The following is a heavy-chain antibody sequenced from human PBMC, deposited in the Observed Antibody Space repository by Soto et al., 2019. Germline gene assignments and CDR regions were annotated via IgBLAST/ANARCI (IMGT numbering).Heavy chain of an antibody. CDR3: AKDRGGYCTSTTCYGGGSFDY. V-gene: IGHV3-23*01. J-gene: IGHJ4*02. CDR1: GFTFSSYA. Sequence: EVQLLESGGGLVQPGGSLRLSCAASGFTFSSYAMSWVRQAPGKGLEWVSSISGNGGSTNYADSVKGRFTISRDNSKNTQYVQMNSLRAEDTAIYYCAKDRGGYCTSTTCYGGGSFDYWGQGTLVTVSS. CDR2: ISGNGGST. D-gene: IGHD2-2*01.